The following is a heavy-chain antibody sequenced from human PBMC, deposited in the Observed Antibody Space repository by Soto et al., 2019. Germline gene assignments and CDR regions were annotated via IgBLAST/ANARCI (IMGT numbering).Heavy chain of an antibody. CDR1: GGSISSRGYY. Sequence: QLQLQESGPGLVKPSETLSLTCTVSGGSISSRGYYWGWIRQPPGKGLEWIGTIYYSGSTYYNPSRXXXVXXSVDTSKNQFSRKLSSVTAADTAVYYCATSNWFDPWGQGTLVTVSS. J-gene: IGHJ5*02. CDR2: IYYSGST. CDR3: ATSNWFDP. V-gene: IGHV4-39*01.